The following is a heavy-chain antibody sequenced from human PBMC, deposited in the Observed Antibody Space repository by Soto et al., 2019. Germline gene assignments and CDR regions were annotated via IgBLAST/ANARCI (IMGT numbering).Heavy chain of an antibody. J-gene: IGHJ6*03. CDR2: ISSSGSTI. CDR3: ARESGNTIFGVVMYYYYMDV. V-gene: IGHV3-11*01. Sequence: GGSLRLSCAASGFTFSDYYMSWIRQAPGKGLEWVSYISSSGSTIYYADSVKGRFTISRDNAKNSLYLLMNSLRAEDTTVYYCARESGNTIFGVVMYYYYMDVWGKGTTVTVS. D-gene: IGHD3-3*01. CDR1: GFTFSDYY.